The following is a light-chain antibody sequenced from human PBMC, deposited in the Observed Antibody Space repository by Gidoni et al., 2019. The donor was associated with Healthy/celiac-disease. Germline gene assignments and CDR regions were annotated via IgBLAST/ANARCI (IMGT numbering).Light chain of an antibody. Sequence: IVLPQSPATLSLSPGERAPLSCRASQSVSSYLAWYQQKPGQAPRLLIYDASNRATGIPARFSGSGSGTDFTLTISSQEPEDFAVYYCQQRSNWPLTFGGXTKVEIK. CDR1: QSVSSY. CDR3: QQRSNWPLT. J-gene: IGKJ4*01. CDR2: DAS. V-gene: IGKV3-11*01.